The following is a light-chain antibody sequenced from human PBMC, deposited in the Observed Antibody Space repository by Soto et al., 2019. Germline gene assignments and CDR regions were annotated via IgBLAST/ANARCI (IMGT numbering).Light chain of an antibody. J-gene: IGLJ2*01. CDR1: SSDVGGYKY. CDR2: EVS. V-gene: IGLV2-14*01. CDR3: SSYTSSSTVV. Sequence: QSALTQPASVSGSPGQSITISCTGTSSDVGGYKYASWYQQHPGKAPKLMIYEVSNRPSGVSNRFSGSKSGNTASLTISGLQAEDEADYYCSSYTSSSTVVFGGGTKVTVL.